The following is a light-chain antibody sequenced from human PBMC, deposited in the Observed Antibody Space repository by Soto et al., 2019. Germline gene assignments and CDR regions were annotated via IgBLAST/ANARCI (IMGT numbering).Light chain of an antibody. Sequence: EIVLTQSPGILSLSPGDRATLSCRASQSVSNDFLAWYQQKPGQAPRLLVFGASTRATDVPDRFSGSGSGADFTLTISRLEPEDFAVYYCQQYGSSPPRTFGQGTQVEMK. CDR3: QQYGSSPPRT. J-gene: IGKJ1*01. V-gene: IGKV3-20*01. CDR1: QSVSNDF. CDR2: GAS.